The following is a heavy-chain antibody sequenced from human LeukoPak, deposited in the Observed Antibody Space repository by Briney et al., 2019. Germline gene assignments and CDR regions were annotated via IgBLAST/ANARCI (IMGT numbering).Heavy chain of an antibody. CDR1: GFSFSSYG. CDR3: ARGVAGNYDYVWGSYRPVDY. V-gene: IGHV3-30*03. D-gene: IGHD3-16*02. Sequence: GGSLRLSCAASGFSFSSYGMHWVRQAPGKGLEWVALTSYDGSNKYYGDSVKGRFTISRDNSKNTLYLQMNSLRAEDTAVYYCARGVAGNYDYVWGSYRPVDYWGQGTLVTVSS. J-gene: IGHJ4*02. CDR2: TSYDGSNK.